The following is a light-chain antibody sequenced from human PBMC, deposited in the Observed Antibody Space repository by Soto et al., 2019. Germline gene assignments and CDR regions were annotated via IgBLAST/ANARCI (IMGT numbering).Light chain of an antibody. V-gene: IGKV3-15*01. J-gene: IGKJ1*01. CDR3: QQYNNWPRT. CDR1: QSVSSN. CDR2: GAS. Sequence: EIVMTQSPATLSVSPGESATISCRASQSVSSNLAWYQQKPGQAPRLLIYGASTRATGIPDRFSGSGSGAEFTLTISSLQSEDLAVYYCQQYNNWPRTFGQGTKVDIK.